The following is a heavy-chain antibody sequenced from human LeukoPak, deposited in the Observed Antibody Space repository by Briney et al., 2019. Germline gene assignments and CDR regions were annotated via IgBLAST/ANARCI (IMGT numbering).Heavy chain of an antibody. CDR3: ARGANGSGSYYRNTGYWYFDL. Sequence: SQTLSLTCAISGDSVSSNSGAWNWIRQSPSRGLEWLGRTYYRSKWYNDYAVSVKSRITINPDTSKNQFSLQLNSVTPEDTAVYYCARGANGSGSYYRNTGYWYFDLWGRGTLATVSS. D-gene: IGHD3-10*01. J-gene: IGHJ2*01. CDR2: TYYRSKWYN. CDR1: GDSVSSNSGA. V-gene: IGHV6-1*01.